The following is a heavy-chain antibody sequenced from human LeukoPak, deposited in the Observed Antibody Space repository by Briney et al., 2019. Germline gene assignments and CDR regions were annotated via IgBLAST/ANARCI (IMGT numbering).Heavy chain of an antibody. CDR2: IYTSGST. V-gene: IGHV4-4*07. Sequence: SETLSLTCTVSGGSISSYYWSWIRQPAGKGLEWIGRIYTSGSTNYNPSLKSRVTMSVDTSKNQFSLKLSSVTAADTAVYYCARDNTRPVQYYDFWSGYPLQDYYYMGVWGKGTTVTVSS. CDR3: ARDNTRPVQYYDFWSGYPLQDYYYMGV. J-gene: IGHJ6*03. D-gene: IGHD3-3*01. CDR1: GGSISSYY.